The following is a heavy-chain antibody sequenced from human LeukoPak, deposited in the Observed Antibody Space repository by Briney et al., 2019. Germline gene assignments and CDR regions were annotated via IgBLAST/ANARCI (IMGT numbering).Heavy chain of an antibody. V-gene: IGHV1-2*02. J-gene: IGHJ4*02. CDR3: ARVGSSGWYVHPTLDY. D-gene: IGHD6-19*01. CDR1: GYTFSGYY. Sequence: ASVKVSCKASGYTFSGYYIHWVRQAPGQGLEWMAWINPSNGDTNYAQKFQGRVTMTRDTSISTAYMELTRLISDDTAVYYCARVGSSGWYVHPTLDYWGQGTLVTVSS. CDR2: INPSNGDT.